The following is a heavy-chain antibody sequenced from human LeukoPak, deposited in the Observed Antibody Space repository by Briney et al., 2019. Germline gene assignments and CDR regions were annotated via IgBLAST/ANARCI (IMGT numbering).Heavy chain of an antibody. D-gene: IGHD4-17*01. J-gene: IGHJ4*02. CDR3: ASPSTVTTHYFDY. V-gene: IGHV3-23*01. CDR1: GFTFNSYA. CDR2: IIGSGGGT. Sequence: GGSLRLSCAASGFTFNSYAMSWVRQAPGKGLEWVSAIIGSGGGTYYADSVMGRFTISRDNSKNTLYLQMNSLRAEDTAVYYCASPSTVTTHYFDYWGQGTLVTVSS.